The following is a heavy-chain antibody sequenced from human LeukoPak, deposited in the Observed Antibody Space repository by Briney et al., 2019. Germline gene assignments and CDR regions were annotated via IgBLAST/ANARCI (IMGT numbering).Heavy chain of an antibody. CDR3: ARLWTGYSDNSGYYYLDY. D-gene: IGHD3-22*01. V-gene: IGHV4-4*07. Sequence: SETLSLTCTVSGGSISSYYWSWIRQPAGKGLEWIGRIYTSGSTNYNPSLKSRVTMSVDTSKNQFSLKLSSVTAADTAVYYCARLWTGYSDNSGYYYLDYWGQGTLVTVTS. CDR1: GGSISSYY. J-gene: IGHJ4*02. CDR2: IYTSGST.